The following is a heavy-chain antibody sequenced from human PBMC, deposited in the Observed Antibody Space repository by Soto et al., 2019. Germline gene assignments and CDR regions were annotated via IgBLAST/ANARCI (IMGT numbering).Heavy chain of an antibody. CDR3: AREADNPVAGLD. CDR1: GGTFSSYT. CDR2: IIPIFGTA. D-gene: IGHD6-19*01. J-gene: IGHJ4*02. Sequence: ASVKVSCKASGGTFSSYTISWVRQAPGQGLEWMGGIIPIFGTANYAQKFQGRVTITADESTSTAYMELSSLRSEDTAVYYCAREADNPVAGLDWGQGTLVTVSS. V-gene: IGHV1-69*13.